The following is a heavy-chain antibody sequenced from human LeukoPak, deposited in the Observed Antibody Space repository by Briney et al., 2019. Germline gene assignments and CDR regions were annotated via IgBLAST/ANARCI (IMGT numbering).Heavy chain of an antibody. Sequence: ASVTLSCKASGYTFTGYYMHWVRQGPGQGLEWMGWINPNSGGTNYAQKFQGRVTMIRDTSTSTAHMELSRLTADDTAVDYCAKVSGSSGWRSHSYFDYWGRGTLVTVSS. V-gene: IGHV1-2*02. D-gene: IGHD6-19*01. CDR2: INPNSGGT. J-gene: IGHJ4*02. CDR1: GYTFTGYY. CDR3: AKVSGSSGWRSHSYFDY.